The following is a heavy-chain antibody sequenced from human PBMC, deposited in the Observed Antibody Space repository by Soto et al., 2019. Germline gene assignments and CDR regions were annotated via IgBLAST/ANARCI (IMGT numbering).Heavy chain of an antibody. D-gene: IGHD3-3*01. CDR1: GFTFSTYA. V-gene: IGHV3-23*01. CDR3: AKNGDFWSWGMDV. CDR2: ISSTGDGT. J-gene: IGHJ6*02. Sequence: RRLSCAASGFTFSTYAMTWVRQAPGKGLEWGSLISSTGDGTYYADSVKGRFTISRDNSQRTLNLQMNSLRAEETAVHYCAKNGDFWSWGMDVWGQGRTVTVSS.